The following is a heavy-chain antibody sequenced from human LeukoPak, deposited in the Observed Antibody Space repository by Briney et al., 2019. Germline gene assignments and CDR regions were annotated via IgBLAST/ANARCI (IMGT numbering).Heavy chain of an antibody. CDR3: AREVIVVVPAAIGDAFDI. D-gene: IGHD2-2*01. Sequence: SETLSLTCTVSDGSITNYDWSWIRQPPGKGLEWIGYIYHSGSTYYNPSLKSRVTISVDRSKNQFSLKLSSVTAADTAVYYCAREVIVVVPAAIGDAFDIWGQGTMVTVSS. CDR1: DGSITNYD. J-gene: IGHJ3*02. CDR2: IYHSGST. V-gene: IGHV4-59*12.